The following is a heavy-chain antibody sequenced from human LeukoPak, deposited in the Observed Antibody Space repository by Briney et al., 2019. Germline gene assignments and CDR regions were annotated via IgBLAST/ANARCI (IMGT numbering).Heavy chain of an antibody. J-gene: IGHJ4*02. Sequence: GGSLRLSCAASGFTFSSYWMYWVRQAPGKGLVCVSRINTDGSSTAYADSVTGRFTISRDDAKNTLYLQMNSLRAEDTAVYYCARMSWLLDYWGQGTLVTVSS. D-gene: IGHD5-12*01. V-gene: IGHV3-74*03. CDR2: INTDGSST. CDR1: GFTFSSYW. CDR3: ARMSWLLDY.